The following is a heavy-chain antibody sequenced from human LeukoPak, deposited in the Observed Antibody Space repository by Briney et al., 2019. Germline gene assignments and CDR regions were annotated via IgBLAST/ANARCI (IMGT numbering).Heavy chain of an antibody. J-gene: IGHJ3*01. D-gene: IGHD2-2*01. CDR2: IYYSGST. V-gene: IGHV4-59*01. Sequence: PSETLSLTCTVSGGSISSYYWSWIRQPPGKGLEWIGYIYYSGSTNYNPSLKSRVTISVDTSKNQFSLKLSSVTAADTAVYYCARGCSSTNDAFDLWGQGTMVTVSS. CDR1: GGSISSYY. CDR3: ARGCSSTNDAFDL.